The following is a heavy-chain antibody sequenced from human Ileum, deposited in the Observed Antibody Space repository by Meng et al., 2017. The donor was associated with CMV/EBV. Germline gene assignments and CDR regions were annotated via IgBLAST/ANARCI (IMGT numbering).Heavy chain of an antibody. V-gene: IGHV1-18*01. J-gene: IGHJ4*02. D-gene: IGHD2-15*01. CDR2: INVGNGNT. CDR3: ARIYSWGYSAIEF. Sequence: ASVKVSCKTSGYTFPSYGITWVRQVPGQGLEWMGWINVGNGNTDYMQKFEGRVTMTTDTSTRTAYMELRSLRSDDTAVYYCARIYSWGYSAIEFWGQGTQVTVSS. CDR1: GYTFPSYG.